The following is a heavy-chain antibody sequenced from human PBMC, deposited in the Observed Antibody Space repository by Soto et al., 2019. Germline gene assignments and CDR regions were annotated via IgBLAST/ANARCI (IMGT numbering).Heavy chain of an antibody. V-gene: IGHV3-48*01. CDR3: ARGPPPRVSREVVINFDY. J-gene: IGHJ4*02. CDR2: ISSSSSTI. Sequence: EVQLVESGGGLVQPGGSLRLSCAASGFTFSSYSMNWVRQAPGKGLEWVSYISSSSSTIYYADSVKGRFTISRDNAKNSLYLQMNSLRAEDTAVYYCARGPPPRVSREVVINFDYWGQGTLVTVSS. CDR1: GFTFSSYS. D-gene: IGHD3-22*01.